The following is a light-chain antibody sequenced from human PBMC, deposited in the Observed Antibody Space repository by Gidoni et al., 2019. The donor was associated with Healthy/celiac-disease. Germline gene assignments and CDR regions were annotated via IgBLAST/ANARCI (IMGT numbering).Light chain of an antibody. V-gene: IGLV1-47*01. Sequence: QSVLTQPPSASGPPGQRVTISCSGSSSNIGSNSVSWYQQFPGTAPKLLIYRNNQRPSGVPDRFSGSKSGTSASLAISGLRSEDEADYYCAAWDDSLSVLVVFGGGTKLTVL. J-gene: IGLJ2*01. CDR1: SSNIGSNS. CDR3: AAWDDSLSVLVV. CDR2: RNN.